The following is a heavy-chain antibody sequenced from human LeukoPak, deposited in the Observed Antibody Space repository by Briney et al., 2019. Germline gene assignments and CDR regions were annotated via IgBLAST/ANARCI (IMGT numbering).Heavy chain of an antibody. CDR3: ARDPGVTGTTHYYYYGMDV. V-gene: IGHV1-69*01. D-gene: IGHD1-7*01. Sequence: SVKVSCKASGGTFSSYAISWVRQAPGQGLEWMGGIIPIFGTANYAQKFQGRVTITADESTSTAYMELSSLRSEDTAVYYCARDPGVTGTTHYYYYGMDVWGQGTTVTVSS. J-gene: IGHJ6*02. CDR1: GGTFSSYA. CDR2: IIPIFGTA.